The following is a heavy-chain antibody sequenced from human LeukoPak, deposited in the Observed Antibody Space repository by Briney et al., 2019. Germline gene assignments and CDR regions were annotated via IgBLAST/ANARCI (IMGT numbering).Heavy chain of an antibody. D-gene: IGHD5-12*01. V-gene: IGHV3-33*01. CDR3: ARGFGGYSHDY. J-gene: IGHJ4*02. Sequence: GGSLRLSCAASGFTFSSYGMHWDRQAPGKGLEWVAVTWYDGSNKYYADSVKGRFTISRDNSKNTLYLQMNSLRAEDTAVYYCARGFGGYSHDYWGQGTLVTVSS. CDR2: TWYDGSNK. CDR1: GFTFSSYG.